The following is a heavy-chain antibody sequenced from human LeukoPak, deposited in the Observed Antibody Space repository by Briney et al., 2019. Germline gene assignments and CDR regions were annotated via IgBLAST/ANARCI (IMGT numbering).Heavy chain of an antibody. CDR2: IYTSGST. CDR3: ARAPVPTYYYDSSRYYRAFDI. Sequence: SETLSLTCTVSGGSISSDNYYWRWIRQPAGKGLEWIGRIYTSGSTNYNPSLKSRVTISVDTSKNQFSLKLSSVTAADTAVYYCARAPVPTYYYDSSRYYRAFDIWGQGTVVTVSS. D-gene: IGHD3-22*01. J-gene: IGHJ3*02. CDR1: GGSISSDNYY. V-gene: IGHV4-61*02.